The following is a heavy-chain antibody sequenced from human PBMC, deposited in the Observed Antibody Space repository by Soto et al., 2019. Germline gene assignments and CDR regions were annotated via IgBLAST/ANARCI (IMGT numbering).Heavy chain of an antibody. J-gene: IGHJ6*02. Sequence: GGSLRLSCAAPGFTFSSYGMHWVRQAPGKGLEWVAVIWYDGSNKYYADSVKGRFTISRDNSKNTLYLQMNSLRAEDTAVDYWARDSYCSSTSCYPDVWGQGTTVTVSS. D-gene: IGHD2-2*01. CDR2: IWYDGSNK. CDR3: ARDSYCSSTSCYPDV. CDR1: GFTFSSYG. V-gene: IGHV3-33*01.